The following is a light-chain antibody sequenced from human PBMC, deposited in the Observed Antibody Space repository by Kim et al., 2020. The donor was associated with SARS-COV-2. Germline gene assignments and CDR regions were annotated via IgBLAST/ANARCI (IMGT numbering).Light chain of an antibody. J-gene: IGLJ3*02. CDR2: GNN. V-gene: IGLV1-40*01. CDR1: SSNIGAGFA. Sequence: VTISCTGSSSNIGAGFAVHWFQQLPGTAPKPLIYGNNNRPSGVPDRFSASKSGTSASLAITGLQAEDEADYYCQSYDSSLSGHWVFGGGTKVTVL. CDR3: QSYDSSLSGHWV.